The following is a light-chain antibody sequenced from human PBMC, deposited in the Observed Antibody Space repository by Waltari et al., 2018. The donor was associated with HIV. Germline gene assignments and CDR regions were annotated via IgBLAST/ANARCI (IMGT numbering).Light chain of an antibody. V-gene: IGLV3-27*01. CDR2: KDT. Sequence: SYALTQPSSVSVSPGQTARITCSGDFLAKKYARWYQQKPGQAPVLVIYKDTGRPCGIPERCSGSSSGTTVALTISGAQAEDEADYHCYSAADSIWVFGGGTKLTVL. J-gene: IGLJ3*02. CDR3: YSAADSIWV. CDR1: FLAKKY.